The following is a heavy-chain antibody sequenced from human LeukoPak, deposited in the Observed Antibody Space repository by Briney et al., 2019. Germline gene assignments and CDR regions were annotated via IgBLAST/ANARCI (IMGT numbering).Heavy chain of an antibody. V-gene: IGHV1-2*02. J-gene: IGHJ4*02. D-gene: IGHD3-10*01. CDR2: INPNSGGT. Sequence: ASVKVSCKASGYTFTGYYMHWVRQAPGQGLEWMGWINPNSGGTNYAQKFQGRVTMTRDTSISTAYMELRSLRSDDTAVYYCARARLGDGYFDYWGQGTLVTVSS. CDR3: ARARLGDGYFDY. CDR1: GYTFTGYY.